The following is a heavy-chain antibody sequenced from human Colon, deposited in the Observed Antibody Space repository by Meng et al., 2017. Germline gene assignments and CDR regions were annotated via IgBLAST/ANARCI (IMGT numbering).Heavy chain of an antibody. CDR3: ARLAGYSNYDRSFDS. J-gene: IGHJ4*02. Sequence: QLQLQEPGPGLVRPSQTLSPTCAVSGDSIMRVSSSWSWIRQPPGKGLEWVGYISHTGATYYHPSLKSRLTISVDRSRNEFSLRLTSATAADTAVYYCARLAGYSNYDRSFDSWGQGALVTVSS. V-gene: IGHV4-30-2*01. CDR1: GDSIMRVSSS. CDR2: ISHTGAT. D-gene: IGHD4-11*01.